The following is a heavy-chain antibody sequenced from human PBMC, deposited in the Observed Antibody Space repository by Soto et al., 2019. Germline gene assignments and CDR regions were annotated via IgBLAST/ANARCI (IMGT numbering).Heavy chain of an antibody. CDR1: GGTFSSYA. CDR2: IIPIFGTA. CDR3: ARTEHWNYYSYYYYGMDV. J-gene: IGHJ6*02. Sequence: SVKVSCKACGGTFSSYASSWVRQAPGQGLEWMGGIIPIFGTANYAQKFQGRVKITADESTSTAYMELSSLRSEDTAVYYCARTEHWNYYSYYYYGMDVWGQGTTVTVSS. D-gene: IGHD1-7*01. V-gene: IGHV1-69*13.